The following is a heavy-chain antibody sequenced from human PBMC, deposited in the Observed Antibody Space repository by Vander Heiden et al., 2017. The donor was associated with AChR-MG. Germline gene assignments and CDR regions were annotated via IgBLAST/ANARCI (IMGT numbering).Heavy chain of an antibody. V-gene: IGHV3-48*02. D-gene: IGHD1-26*01. Sequence: EVQLVASGGGLVQPGGSLRLSCAASGFIFSNYNMNWVRQAPGKGLEWVSYISSSSTTIYYADSVKGRFTISRDNGKNSLCLQMNSLRDEDTAMYYCTYGGAYYPYWGQGTLVTVSS. CDR1: GFIFSNYN. CDR2: ISSSSTTI. CDR3: TYGGAYYPY. J-gene: IGHJ4*02.